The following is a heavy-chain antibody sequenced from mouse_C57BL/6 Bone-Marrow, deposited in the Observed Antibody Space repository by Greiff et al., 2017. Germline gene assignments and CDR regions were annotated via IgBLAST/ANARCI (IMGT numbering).Heavy chain of an antibody. CDR3: ARIGAGNY. V-gene: IGHV1-66*01. CDR2: IYPGSGNT. CDR1: GYSFTSSY. Sequence: VQLQQSGPELVKPGASVKISCKASGYSFTSSYLHWVTQRPGQGLEWIGCIYPGSGNTQYNEKFKGKATLTGDTSSSTAYLQLSSLTSEDSAVYYCARIGAGNYWGQGTTLTVSS. D-gene: IGHD3-3*01. J-gene: IGHJ2*01.